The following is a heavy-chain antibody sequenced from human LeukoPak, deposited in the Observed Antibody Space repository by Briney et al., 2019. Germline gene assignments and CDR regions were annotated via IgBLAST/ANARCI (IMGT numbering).Heavy chain of an antibody. V-gene: IGHV3-23*01. CDR3: ARPGPGIAAASSWFDP. J-gene: IGHJ5*02. Sequence: GGSLRLSCAASGFTFSSYGMNWVRQAPGKGLEWISGISPSGGGTYYADFVKGWFTISRDDSKNTLYLQMNSLRGDDTAVYYCARPGPGIAAASSWFDPWGQGTLVTVSS. CDR1: GFTFSSYG. CDR2: ISPSGGGT. D-gene: IGHD6-13*01.